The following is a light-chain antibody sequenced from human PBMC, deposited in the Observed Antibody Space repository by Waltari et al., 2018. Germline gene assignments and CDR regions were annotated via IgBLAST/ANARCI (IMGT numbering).Light chain of an antibody. Sequence: QSALTQPASVSGSPGQSITISCPGTRSAVGGYNYVSWFQQHPGRAPKLMISDVSKRPSGVSNRFSGSKSGNAASLTISGLQAEDEADYYCSSYTGISTLVFGVGTKVTVL. J-gene: IGLJ3*02. CDR1: RSAVGGYNY. CDR2: DVS. CDR3: SSYTGISTLV. V-gene: IGLV2-14*01.